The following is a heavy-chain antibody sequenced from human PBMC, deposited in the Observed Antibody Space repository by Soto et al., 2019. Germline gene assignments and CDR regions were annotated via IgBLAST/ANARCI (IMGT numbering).Heavy chain of an antibody. D-gene: IGHD4-17*01. CDR3: ARAYGGNPALFDP. Sequence: EVQLVESGGGLIQPGGSLRLSCAASGFTVSSDYMSWVRQAPGKGLEWVSVIYTGGSTYYEDSVKGRFTFSRDNSKNTLYLQMNSLRAEDTAVYYCARAYGGNPALFDPWGQGTLVTVSS. J-gene: IGHJ5*02. CDR1: GFTVSSDY. V-gene: IGHV3-53*01. CDR2: IYTGGST.